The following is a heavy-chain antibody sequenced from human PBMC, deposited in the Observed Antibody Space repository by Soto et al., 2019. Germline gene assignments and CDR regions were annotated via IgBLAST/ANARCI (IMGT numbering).Heavy chain of an antibody. Sequence: GESLKISCKGSGDSFTNHWIAWVRQMPGKGLEWMGFVYPDDSDARYSPSFQGRVTISADMSITTAYLHWSSLRTSDTAIYYCEGPMMMPKNWDDFDIWGQGTMVTVSS. D-gene: IGHD3-22*01. CDR3: EGPMMMPKNWDDFDI. CDR1: GDSFTNHW. J-gene: IGHJ3*02. CDR2: VYPDDSDA. V-gene: IGHV5-51*01.